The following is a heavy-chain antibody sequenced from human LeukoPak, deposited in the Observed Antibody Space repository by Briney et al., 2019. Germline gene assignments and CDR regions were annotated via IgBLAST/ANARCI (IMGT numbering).Heavy chain of an antibody. CDR3: ARALPHRRLMDTTMEQHWFDP. Sequence: ASVKVSCKAFGYTFTGNYMHWVRQAPGQGPEWMGVISPSGGSTTYAQKFQGRVTLTRDMSTSTVYMELSSLRSEDTAVYYCARALPHRRLMDTTMEQHWFDPWGQGTLVTVSS. J-gene: IGHJ5*02. D-gene: IGHD5-18*01. CDR1: GYTFTGNY. V-gene: IGHV1-46*01. CDR2: ISPSGGST.